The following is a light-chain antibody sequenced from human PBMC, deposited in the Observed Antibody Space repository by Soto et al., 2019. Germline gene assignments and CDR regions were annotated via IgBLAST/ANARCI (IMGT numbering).Light chain of an antibody. CDR3: SSYTSGSPYV. CDR2: EVS. J-gene: IGLJ1*01. CDR1: SSDVGGYNY. Sequence: QSALTQPASVSGSPGQPITISCTGTSSDVGGYNYVSWFQQHPGKAPKLMIYEVSNRPSGVSNRFSGSKSGNTASLTISGLQAEDEADYYCSSYTSGSPYVFGTGTKLTVL. V-gene: IGLV2-14*01.